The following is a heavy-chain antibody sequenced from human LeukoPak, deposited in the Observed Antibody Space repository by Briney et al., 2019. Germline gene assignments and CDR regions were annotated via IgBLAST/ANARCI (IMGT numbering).Heavy chain of an antibody. CDR3: ARRGRLERRGLRWFDP. J-gene: IGHJ5*02. D-gene: IGHD1-1*01. Sequence: SETLSLTCTVSGDSISSGDYYWSWIRQPAGKGLEWIGRISSSGSTYYNPSLKSRVTISVDTSKNQFSLKLSSVTAADTAVYYCARRGRLERRGLRWFDPWGQGTLVTVSS. V-gene: IGHV4-61*02. CDR2: ISSSGST. CDR1: GDSISSGDYY.